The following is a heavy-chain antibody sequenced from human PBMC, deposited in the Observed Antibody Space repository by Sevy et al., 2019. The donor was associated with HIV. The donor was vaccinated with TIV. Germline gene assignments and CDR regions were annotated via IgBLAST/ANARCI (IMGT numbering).Heavy chain of an antibody. CDR1: GFYFSNYA. CDR2: TSRSGDSA. D-gene: IGHD6-19*01. CDR3: AKGTVTGTREIDY. J-gene: IGHJ4*02. Sequence: GGSLRLSCAASGFYFSNYAMSWVRQAPGKGLEWVASTSRSGDSAPSADSVKGRFTISRDNSKDTLFLQMNSLRVDDTAVYYCAKGTVTGTREIDYWGQGALVTVSS. V-gene: IGHV3-23*01.